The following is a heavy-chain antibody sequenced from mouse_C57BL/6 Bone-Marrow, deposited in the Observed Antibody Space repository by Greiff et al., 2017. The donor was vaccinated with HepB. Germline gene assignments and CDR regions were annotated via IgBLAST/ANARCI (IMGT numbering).Heavy chain of an antibody. D-gene: IGHD1-1*01. Sequence: VQLQQSGPELVKPGASVKMSCKASGYTFTDYNMHWVKQSHGKSLEWIGYINPNNGGTSYNQKFKGKATLTVNKSSSTAYMELRSLTSEDSAVYYCARGLGSSFYYAMDYWGQGTSVTVSS. V-gene: IGHV1-22*01. CDR3: ARGLGSSFYYAMDY. J-gene: IGHJ4*01. CDR1: GYTFTDYN. CDR2: INPNNGGT.